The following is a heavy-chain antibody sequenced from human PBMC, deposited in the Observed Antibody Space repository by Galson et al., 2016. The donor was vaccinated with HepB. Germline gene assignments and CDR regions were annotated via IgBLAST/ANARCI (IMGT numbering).Heavy chain of an antibody. CDR1: GGSISRATYF. CDR3: ARHYSNPGAYWYFDL. V-gene: IGHV4-39*01. Sequence: ETLSLTCTVSGGSISRATYFWGWIRQPPGKGLEWIGTIYHSGTTYYNPSLKSRLTVSVDTSKNQLSLNLTSVTAADTAVYYCARHYSNPGAYWYFDLWGRGTLVTVSS. J-gene: IGHJ2*01. CDR2: IYHSGTT. D-gene: IGHD4-11*01.